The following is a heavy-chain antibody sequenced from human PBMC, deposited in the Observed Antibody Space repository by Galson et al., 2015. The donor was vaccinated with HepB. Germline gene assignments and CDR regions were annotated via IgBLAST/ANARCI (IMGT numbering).Heavy chain of an antibody. D-gene: IGHD3-16*01. CDR3: AKGAERGGSGYYYYGMDV. CDR2: ISGSGGST. V-gene: IGHV3-23*01. J-gene: IGHJ6*02. CDR1: GFTFSSYA. Sequence: SLRLSCAASGFTFSSYAMSWVRQAPGKGLEWVSAISGSGGSTYYADSVKGRFTITRDNSKNTLYLQMNSLRAEDTAVYYCAKGAERGGSGYYYYGMDVWGQGTTVTVSS.